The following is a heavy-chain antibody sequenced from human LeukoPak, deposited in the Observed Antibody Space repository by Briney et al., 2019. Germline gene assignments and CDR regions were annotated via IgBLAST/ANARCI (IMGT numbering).Heavy chain of an antibody. CDR3: ARAHSYGQQPVGY. D-gene: IGHD5-18*01. V-gene: IGHV1-69*04. J-gene: IGHJ4*02. Sequence: SVKVSCKASGGTFSSYAISWVRQAPGQGLEWMGRIIPILGIANYAQKFQGRVTITADKSTSTAYMELSSLRSEDTAVYYCARAHSYGQQPVGYWGQGTLVTVSS. CDR1: GGTFSSYA. CDR2: IIPILGIA.